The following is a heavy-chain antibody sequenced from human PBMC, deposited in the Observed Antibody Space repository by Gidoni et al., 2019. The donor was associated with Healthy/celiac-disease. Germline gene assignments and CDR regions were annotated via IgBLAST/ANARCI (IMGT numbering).Heavy chain of an antibody. D-gene: IGHD3-10*01. Sequence: QVQLQESGPGLVKPSQTLSLTCTVSGGSISSGGYYWSWIRPHPGKGLEWIGYIYYSGSTYYNPSLKSRVTISVDPSKNQFSLKLSSVTAADTAVYYCASSRGSGSLGNWFDPWGQGTLVTVSS. J-gene: IGHJ5*02. CDR3: ASSRGSGSLGNWFDP. CDR2: IYYSGST. CDR1: GGSISSGGYY. V-gene: IGHV4-31*03.